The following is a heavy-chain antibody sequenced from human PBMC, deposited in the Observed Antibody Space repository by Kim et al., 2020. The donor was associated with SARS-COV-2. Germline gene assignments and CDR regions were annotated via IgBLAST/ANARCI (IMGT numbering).Heavy chain of an antibody. J-gene: IGHJ5*02. V-gene: IGHV5-51*01. D-gene: IGHD3-10*01. Sequence: GESLKISCKGSGYYFTMYWIGWVRQMPGKGLEWMGMIYPGDSDARYSPSFQGHVTFSVDNSISTAYLQWSSLKASDTAMYFCAKTAVRGVIGWFDPWGQGTLVTVPS. CDR2: IYPGDSDA. CDR1: GYYFTMYW. CDR3: AKTAVRGVIGWFDP.